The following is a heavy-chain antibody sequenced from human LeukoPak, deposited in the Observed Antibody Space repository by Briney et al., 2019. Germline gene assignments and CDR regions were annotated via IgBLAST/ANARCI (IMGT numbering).Heavy chain of an antibody. D-gene: IGHD2-15*01. CDR1: GYTFTNFG. CDR3: ARGGVLGYCSGGSCYSYYFDY. Sequence: ASVKVSCMASGYTFTNFGISWVRQAPGQGLEWMGWISVYKGDTNYAQKLQGRVTMTTDTSTSTAYMELRSLRSDDTAVYYCARGGVLGYCSGGSCYSYYFDYWGQGTLVTVSS. CDR2: ISVYKGDT. J-gene: IGHJ4*02. V-gene: IGHV1-18*01.